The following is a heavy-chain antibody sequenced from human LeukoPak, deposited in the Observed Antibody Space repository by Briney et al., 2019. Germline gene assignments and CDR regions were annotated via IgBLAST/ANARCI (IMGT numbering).Heavy chain of an antibody. CDR1: GFTFSSYA. D-gene: IGHD6-19*01. Sequence: GGSLRLSCAASGFTFSSYAMSWVRQAPGKGLESVSAISGSGGSTYYADSVKGRFTISRDNSKNTLYLQMNSLRAEDTAVYYCARDGPDPQQWLPRSYLNYGMDVWGQGTTGTVSS. J-gene: IGHJ6*02. CDR2: ISGSGGST. V-gene: IGHV3-23*01. CDR3: ARDGPDPQQWLPRSYLNYGMDV.